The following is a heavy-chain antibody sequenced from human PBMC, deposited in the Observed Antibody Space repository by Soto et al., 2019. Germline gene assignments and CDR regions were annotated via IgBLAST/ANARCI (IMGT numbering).Heavy chain of an antibody. CDR2: ISYDGSNK. CDR1: GFTFSSYA. V-gene: IGHV3-30-3*01. Sequence: PGGSLRLSCAASGFTFSSYAMHWVRQAPGKGLEWVAVISYDGSNKYYADSVKGRFTISRDNSKNTLYLQMNSLRAEDTAVYYCERTLGYFDWAFDYWRQGTLVNVSS. J-gene: IGHJ4*02. D-gene: IGHD3-9*01. CDR3: ERTLGYFDWAFDY.